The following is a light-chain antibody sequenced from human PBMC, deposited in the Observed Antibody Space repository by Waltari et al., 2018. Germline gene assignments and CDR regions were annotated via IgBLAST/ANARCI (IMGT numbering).Light chain of an antibody. CDR3: QQYNSYVWT. Sequence: DIQMTQSHSTLSASVGDNVTVTCRASQSISVWVAWYQQKPGKAPKVLIYKASTLERGVPSRFSGSGSGTEFTLTISSLQPDDFATYYCQQYNSYVWTFGQGTKVEI. CDR2: KAS. CDR1: QSISVW. J-gene: IGKJ1*01. V-gene: IGKV1-5*03.